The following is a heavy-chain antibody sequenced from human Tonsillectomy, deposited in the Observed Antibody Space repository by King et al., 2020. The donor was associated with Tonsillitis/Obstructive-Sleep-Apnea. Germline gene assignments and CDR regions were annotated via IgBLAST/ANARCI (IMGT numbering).Heavy chain of an antibody. J-gene: IGHJ4*02. CDR1: GFTFSSYA. CDR3: AREEVGYCSGGSCYGLWY. Sequence: VQLVESGGGVVQPGRSLRLSCAASGFTFSSYAMHWVRQAPGKGLEWVAVISYDGSSKSYADSVKGRFTISRDNSKKTLYLQVNSLRAEDTAVYYCAREEVGYCSGGSCYGLWYWGRGTLVTVSS. CDR2: ISYDGSSK. D-gene: IGHD2-15*01. V-gene: IGHV3-30*01.